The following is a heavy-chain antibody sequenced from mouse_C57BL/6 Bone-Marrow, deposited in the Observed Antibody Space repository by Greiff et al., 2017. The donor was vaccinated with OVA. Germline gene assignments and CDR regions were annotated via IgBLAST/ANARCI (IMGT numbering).Heavy chain of an antibody. CDR1: GYTFTSYW. CDR2: IYPGSGST. Sequence: VQLQQSGAELVKPGASVKMSCKASGYTFTSYWITWVKQRPGQGLEWIGDIYPGSGSTNYNEKFKSKATLTVDTSSSTAYMQLSSLTSEDSAVYYCAREDYYGSSFAYWGQGTLVTVSA. J-gene: IGHJ3*01. D-gene: IGHD1-1*01. V-gene: IGHV1-55*01. CDR3: AREDYYGSSFAY.